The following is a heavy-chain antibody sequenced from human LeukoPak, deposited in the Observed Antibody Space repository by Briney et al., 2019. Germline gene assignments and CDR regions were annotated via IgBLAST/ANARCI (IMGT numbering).Heavy chain of an antibody. J-gene: IGHJ4*02. V-gene: IGHV4-39*01. CDR3: ARASRSSGYYYYFDY. Sequence: PSETLSLTCTVSGGSISSSTYYWGWIRQPPGKGLEWIASIYYGGNTYYNLSLKSRVTISVDTSKNQFSLKLSSVTAADTAVYYCARASRSSGYYYYFDYWGQGTLVTVSS. D-gene: IGHD3-22*01. CDR1: GGSISSSTYY. CDR2: IYYGGNT.